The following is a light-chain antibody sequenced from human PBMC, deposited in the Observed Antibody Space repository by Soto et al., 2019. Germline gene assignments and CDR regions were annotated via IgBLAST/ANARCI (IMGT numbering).Light chain of an antibody. CDR2: GNS. J-gene: IGLJ2*01. CDR3: QSYDSSLRGVV. Sequence: QSVLTQPPSVYGAPGQRVTISCTGSSSNIGAGYDVHWYQQLPGTAPKLLIYGNSNRPSGVPDRFSGSKSGTSASLAITGLQAEDEADYYCQSYDSSLRGVVFGGGTKLTVL. CDR1: SSNIGAGYD. V-gene: IGLV1-40*01.